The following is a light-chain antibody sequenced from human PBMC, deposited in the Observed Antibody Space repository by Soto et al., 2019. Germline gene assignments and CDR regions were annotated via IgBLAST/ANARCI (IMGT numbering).Light chain of an antibody. CDR2: EVN. Sequence: QSALTQAASVSGSPGQSITISCTGTSSDVGGYDYVSWYQQHPGKAPKLMIYEVNKRPSGVPDRFSGSRSGNTASLTISGLQAEDEADYYCCSTAGNYTLVFGGGTKLTVL. J-gene: IGLJ2*01. CDR3: CSTAGNYTLV. V-gene: IGLV2-11*01. CDR1: SSDVGGYDY.